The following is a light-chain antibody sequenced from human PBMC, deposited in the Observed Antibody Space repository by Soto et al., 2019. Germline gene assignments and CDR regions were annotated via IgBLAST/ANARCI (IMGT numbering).Light chain of an antibody. Sequence: ETVMTQSPVTLSLSPGERATLSCRASQSVSSYLAWYRQKPGQAPRLLIYGPSSRATGIPDRFSGSGTGTDFTLTISSLQAEDFGVYFCHQYNNWPPSTFGQGTRLEIK. CDR3: HQYNNWPPST. CDR1: QSVSSY. J-gene: IGKJ5*01. CDR2: GPS. V-gene: IGKV3D-15*01.